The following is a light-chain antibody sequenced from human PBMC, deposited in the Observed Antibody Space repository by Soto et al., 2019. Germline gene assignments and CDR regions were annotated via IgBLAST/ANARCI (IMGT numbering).Light chain of an antibody. CDR3: GSWDSSLSAGV. CDR1: SANIGSNY. V-gene: IGLV1-51*02. J-gene: IGLJ3*02. Sequence: QSALTQPPSVSAAPGQKVTLSCSGSSANIGSNYVSWYQQVPGTAPKLLIYEDHKRPSEIPDRFSGSKSGTSATLDITGLQTGDEAEYYCGSWDSSLSAGVFGGVTKVTVL. CDR2: EDH.